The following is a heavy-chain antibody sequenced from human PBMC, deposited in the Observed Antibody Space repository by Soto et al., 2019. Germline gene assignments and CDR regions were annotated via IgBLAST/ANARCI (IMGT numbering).Heavy chain of an antibody. J-gene: IGHJ6*03. D-gene: IGHD3-16*01. V-gene: IGHV4-31*03. Sequence: QVQLQESGPGLVKPSQTLSLTCTVSGGSISSGGYYWSWIRQHPGKGLEWIGYIYYSGSTYYNPALNSRGTISVDTSKNQFSLKLSSVTAADTAVYYCARDLRGLGPNYYYMDVWGKGTTVTVSS. CDR3: ARDLRGLGPNYYYMDV. CDR2: IYYSGST. CDR1: GGSISSGGYY.